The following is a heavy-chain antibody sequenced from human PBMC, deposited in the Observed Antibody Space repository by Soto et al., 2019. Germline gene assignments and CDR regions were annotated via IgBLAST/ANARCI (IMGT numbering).Heavy chain of an antibody. V-gene: IGHV3-66*01. Sequence: GGSLRLSCAASGFTVSSNYMSWVRQAPGKGLEWVSVIYSGGSTYYADSVKGRFTISRDNSKNTLYLQMNSLRAEDTAVYYCARWGDWNYKIFRAFDIWGQGTMVTVSS. J-gene: IGHJ3*02. D-gene: IGHD1-7*01. CDR3: ARWGDWNYKIFRAFDI. CDR1: GFTVSSNY. CDR2: IYSGGST.